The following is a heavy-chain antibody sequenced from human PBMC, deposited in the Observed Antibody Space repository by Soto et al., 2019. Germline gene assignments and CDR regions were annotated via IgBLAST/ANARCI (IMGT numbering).Heavy chain of an antibody. J-gene: IGHJ6*02. Sequence: QVQLVQSGAEVKKPGASVKVSCKASGYTFTSYGISWVRQAPGQGLEWMGWISAYNGNTNYAQKLQGRVTMTTDTSTSKAYMDMRSLGSDDTAVYDCEREGLLYFDWSIPQPYYYGMDVWGQGTTVTVSS. CDR3: EREGLLYFDWSIPQPYYYGMDV. D-gene: IGHD3-9*01. V-gene: IGHV1-18*01. CDR2: ISAYNGNT. CDR1: GYTFTSYG.